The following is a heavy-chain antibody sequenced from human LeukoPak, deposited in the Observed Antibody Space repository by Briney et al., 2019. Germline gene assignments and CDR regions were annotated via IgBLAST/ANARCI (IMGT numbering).Heavy chain of an antibody. CDR1: GASISSYY. CDR2: IYYSGST. CDR3: ARGGSRSYTSSTLDY. J-gene: IGHJ4*02. D-gene: IGHD6-6*01. V-gene: IGHV4-59*12. Sequence: PSETLSLTCTVSGASISSYYWSWIRQPAGKGLEWIGYIYYSGSTNYNPSLKSRVTISIDTSKNRFSLKVSSVIAADTAMYYCARGGSRSYTSSTLDYWGQGTLVTVSS.